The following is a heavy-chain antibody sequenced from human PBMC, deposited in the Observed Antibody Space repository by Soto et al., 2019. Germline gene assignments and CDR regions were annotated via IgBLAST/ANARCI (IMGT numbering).Heavy chain of an antibody. D-gene: IGHD6-19*01. CDR3: ARGSVAGIDP. CDR2: IYYSGST. CDR1: GGSISSGGYY. Sequence: SXTLSLTCTVSGGSISSGGYYWIWIRQHPGKGLEWIGYIYYSGSTYYNPSLKSRVTISVDTSKNQFSLKLSSVTAADTAVYYCARGSVAGIDPWGQGTLVTVSS. J-gene: IGHJ5*02. V-gene: IGHV4-31*03.